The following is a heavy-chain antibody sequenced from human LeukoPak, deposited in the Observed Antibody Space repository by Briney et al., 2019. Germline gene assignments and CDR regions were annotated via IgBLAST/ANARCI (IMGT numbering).Heavy chain of an antibody. D-gene: IGHD5-12*01. CDR3: ARGGDIVARDFDP. Sequence: PGGSLRLSCAGSGFTFSDHYMDWVRQAPGKGLEWVSSISSSSSYIYYADSVKGRFTISRDNAKNSLYLQMNSLRAEDTAVYYCARGGDIVARDFDPWGQGTLVTVSS. CDR2: ISSSSSYI. J-gene: IGHJ5*02. V-gene: IGHV3-21*01. CDR1: GFTFSDHY.